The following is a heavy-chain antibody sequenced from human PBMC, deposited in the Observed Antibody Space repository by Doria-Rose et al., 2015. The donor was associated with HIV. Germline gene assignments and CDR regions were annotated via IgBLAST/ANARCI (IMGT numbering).Heavy chain of an antibody. D-gene: IGHD1-26*01. V-gene: IGHV4-59*01. J-gene: IGHJ4*02. CDR1: GGSISHYY. CDR2: IFYTRGT. Sequence: QVQLQQWGPGLVKPSETLSLTCSVSGGSISHYYWSWIRQPPGKGLEYIGDIFYTRGTNYSPSLKSRVSISIDTSKNKFSLRLSSVTAADTAVYYCARVLSGTYDYWGQGTLVTVSS. CDR3: ARVLSGTYDY.